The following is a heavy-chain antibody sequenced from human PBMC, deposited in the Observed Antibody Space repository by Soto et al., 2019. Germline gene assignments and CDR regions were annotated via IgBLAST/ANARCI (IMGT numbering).Heavy chain of an antibody. D-gene: IGHD2-2*01. Sequence: EVLLVESGGGLVRPGGSLRLSCAASGFTFSYYWMHWVRQAPGKGLVWVSRIHSDGSSTTYADFVKGRFIISRDNARNTVDLQMNSVRVEDTAVYYCARDYLVVPHRVIDYWGQGTLVTVSS. CDR3: ARDYLVVPHRVIDY. CDR1: GFTFSYYW. CDR2: IHSDGSST. V-gene: IGHV3-74*01. J-gene: IGHJ4*02.